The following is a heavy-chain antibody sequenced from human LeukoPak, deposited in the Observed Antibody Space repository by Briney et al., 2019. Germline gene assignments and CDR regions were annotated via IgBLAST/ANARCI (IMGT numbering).Heavy chain of an antibody. CDR1: GGSISSSSYY. CDR3: ARQMNYDFWSGYYTGLDY. D-gene: IGHD3-3*01. Sequence: SETLSLTCTVSGGSISSSSYYWGWIRQPPGKGLEWIGSIHYSGSTYYNPSLKSRVTISVDTSKNQFSLKLSSVTAADTAVYYCARQMNYDFWSGYYTGLDYWGQGTLVTVSS. CDR2: IHYSGST. V-gene: IGHV4-39*01. J-gene: IGHJ4*02.